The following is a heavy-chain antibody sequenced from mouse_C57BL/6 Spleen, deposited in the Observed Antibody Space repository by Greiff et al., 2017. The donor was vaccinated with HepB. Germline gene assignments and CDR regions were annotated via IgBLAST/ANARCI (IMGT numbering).Heavy chain of an antibody. CDR1: GYAFSSYW. V-gene: IGHV1-80*01. CDR2: IYPGDGDT. CDR3: AATLRRGAWFAY. Sequence: VMLVESGAELVKPGASVKISCKASGYAFSSYWMNWVKQRPGKGLEWIGQIYPGDGDTNYNGKFKGKATLTADKSSSTAYMQLSSLTSEDSAVYFCAATLRRGAWFAYWGQGTLVTVSA. J-gene: IGHJ3*01.